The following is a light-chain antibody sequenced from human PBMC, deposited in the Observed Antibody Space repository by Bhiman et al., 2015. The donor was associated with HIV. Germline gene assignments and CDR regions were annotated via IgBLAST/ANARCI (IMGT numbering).Light chain of an antibody. CDR2: DVY. CDR1: SRDVGGYDY. J-gene: IGLJ1*01. CDR3: CSYADTSYV. Sequence: QSALTQPASVSGSPGQSITISCTGTSRDVGGYDYVSWYQQHPGKAPKLMIFDVYKRPSGVPDRFSGSKSGNTASLTISGLQAEDEADYYCCSYADTSYVFGTATQVTVL. V-gene: IGLV2-11*01.